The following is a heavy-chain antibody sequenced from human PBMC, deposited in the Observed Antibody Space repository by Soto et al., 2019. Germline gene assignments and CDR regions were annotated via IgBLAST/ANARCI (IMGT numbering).Heavy chain of an antibody. D-gene: IGHD3-3*01. J-gene: IGHJ4*02. CDR2: IYPRDSDT. Sequence: GESLKISCKGSGYNFAGYWIAWVRQMPGKGLELVGIIYPRDSDTRYRPSFQGQVTISADKSISSAYLQWSSLRASDTAMYYCARGGVSTRTFDYWGQGTPVTVSS. CDR3: ARGGVSTRTFDY. CDR1: GYNFAGYW. V-gene: IGHV5-51*01.